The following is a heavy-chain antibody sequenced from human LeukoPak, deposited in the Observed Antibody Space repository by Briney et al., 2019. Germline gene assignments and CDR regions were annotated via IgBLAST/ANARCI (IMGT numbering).Heavy chain of an antibody. D-gene: IGHD2-21*02. J-gene: IGHJ3*02. V-gene: IGHV3-23*01. CDR3: AKGLGDFGRTGAFDI. Sequence: PGGSLRLSCAASGFTFSSYALSWVRQAPGKGLEWVSAINGGGTGTYYADSVKGRFTFSRDNSKNTLYLQMNSLRAEDTAVYYCAKGLGDFGRTGAFDIWGQGTVVTVSS. CDR2: INGGGTGT. CDR1: GFTFSSYA.